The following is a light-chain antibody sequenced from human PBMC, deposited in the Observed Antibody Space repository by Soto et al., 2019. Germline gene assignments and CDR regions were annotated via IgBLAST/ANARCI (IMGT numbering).Light chain of an antibody. CDR1: QSISTY. CDR3: QHRANWPMYT. CDR2: DAS. J-gene: IGKJ2*01. V-gene: IGKV3-11*01. Sequence: EIVLTQSPATLSLSPGERATLSYRAGQSISTYLAWYQQKPGQPPRLLIYDASNRATGIPARFSGSGSGTDFTLTIISLEPEDFAVYYCQHRANWPMYTFGQGTKLEIK.